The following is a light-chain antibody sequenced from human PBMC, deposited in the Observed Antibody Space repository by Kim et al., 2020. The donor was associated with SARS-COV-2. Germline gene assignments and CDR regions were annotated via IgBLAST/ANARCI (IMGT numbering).Light chain of an antibody. J-gene: IGKJ2*01. Sequence: DIQMTQSPSSLSASVGDRVTLTCRASRGISNYLSWYQQEPGKAPRLLIYAASSLQSGVPSRFSGSGSATDFTLTISSLQPEDFATYYCQQSYSTPYTFGQGTKLEI. CDR3: QQSYSTPYT. CDR1: RGISNY. CDR2: AAS. V-gene: IGKV1-39*01.